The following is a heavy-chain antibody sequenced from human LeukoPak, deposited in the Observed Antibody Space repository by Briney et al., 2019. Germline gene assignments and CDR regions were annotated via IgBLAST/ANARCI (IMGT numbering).Heavy chain of an antibody. J-gene: IGHJ4*02. CDR3: ARQVGHTSGWYFFDY. V-gene: IGHV1-2*02. Sequence: ASVKVSCKASGYTFSGHYIHWVRQAPGQGLEWMGRINPNSGGTNYAQRFRGGVTMTRDTSISTAYMELSRLTSDDSAVYYCARQVGHTSGWYFFDYWGQGIPVTVSS. CDR1: GYTFSGHY. D-gene: IGHD6-19*01. CDR2: INPNSGGT.